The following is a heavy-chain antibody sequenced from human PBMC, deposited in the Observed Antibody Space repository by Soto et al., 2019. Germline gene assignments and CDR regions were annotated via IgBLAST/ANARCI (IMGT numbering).Heavy chain of an antibody. CDR2: IIPILGIA. Sequence: QVQLVQSGAEVKKPGSSVKVSCKASGGTFSSYTISWVRQAPGQGLERMGRIIPILGIANYAQKFQGRVTSAAEKSTSTDYMVLRRLRSEDTAVYYCERGGIVVVVAAYEVLLDGMDVWGQGTTVTVSS. CDR3: ERGGIVVVVAAYEVLLDGMDV. J-gene: IGHJ6*02. V-gene: IGHV1-69*02. CDR1: GGTFSSYT. D-gene: IGHD2-15*01.